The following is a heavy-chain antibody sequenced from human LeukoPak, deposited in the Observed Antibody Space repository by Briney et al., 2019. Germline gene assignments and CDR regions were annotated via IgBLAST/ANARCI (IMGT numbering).Heavy chain of an antibody. Sequence: ASVKVSCKASGYTFTSYAMHWVRQAPGQRLEWTGWINAGNGKTKYSQKFQGRVTITRDTSASTAYMELSTLRSEDTAVYYCARDPDSSGYSFDYWGQGTLVTVSS. V-gene: IGHV1-3*01. CDR3: ARDPDSSGYSFDY. D-gene: IGHD3-22*01. J-gene: IGHJ4*02. CDR1: GYTFTSYA. CDR2: INAGNGKT.